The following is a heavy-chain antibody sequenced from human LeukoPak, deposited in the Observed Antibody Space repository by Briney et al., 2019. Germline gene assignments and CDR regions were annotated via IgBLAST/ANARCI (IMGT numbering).Heavy chain of an antibody. V-gene: IGHV7-4-1*02. Sequence: ASVKVSCKASGYTFTGYAMNWVRQAPGQGLEWMGWINTNTGNPTYAQGFTGRFVFSLDTSVSTAYLQISSLKAEDTAVYYCARVSYGDYEPQADYWGQGTLVTVSS. D-gene: IGHD4-17*01. CDR2: INTNTGNP. J-gene: IGHJ4*02. CDR1: GYTFTGYA. CDR3: ARVSYGDYEPQADY.